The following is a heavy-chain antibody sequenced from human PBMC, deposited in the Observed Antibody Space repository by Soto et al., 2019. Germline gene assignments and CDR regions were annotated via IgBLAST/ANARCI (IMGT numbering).Heavy chain of an antibody. V-gene: IGHV1-69*01. D-gene: IGHD3-16*01. Sequence: GASVKVSCQGSGGTLSSYSISWVRQAPGQGLEWMGGIIPIFGTANYAQKFQGRVTITADESTSTAYMELSSLRSEDTAVYYCARDFRWGVYWGQGTLVTVSS. J-gene: IGHJ4*02. CDR1: GGTLSSYS. CDR3: ARDFRWGVY. CDR2: IIPIFGTA.